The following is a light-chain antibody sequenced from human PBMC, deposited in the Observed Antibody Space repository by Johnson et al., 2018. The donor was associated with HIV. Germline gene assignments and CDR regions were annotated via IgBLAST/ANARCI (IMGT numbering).Light chain of an antibody. CDR3: GTWDSSLSAGYV. V-gene: IGLV1-51*02. CDR2: ENN. J-gene: IGLJ1*01. Sequence: QSVLTQPPSVSAAPGQKVTISCSGSSSNIGNNYVSWYRQLPGTAPKLLIYENNKRPSGIPYRFSGSKSGTSATLGITGLQTGDEADYYCGTWDSSLSAGYVFGTGTKVTVL. CDR1: SSNIGNNY.